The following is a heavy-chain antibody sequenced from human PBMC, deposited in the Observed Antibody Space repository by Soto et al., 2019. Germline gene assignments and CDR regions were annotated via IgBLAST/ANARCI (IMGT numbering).Heavy chain of an antibody. CDR3: AKDYTDYYFYYGMDV. V-gene: IGHV3-30*18. Sequence: QVQLVESGGGVVQPGRSLRLSCAASGFTFSSYGMHWVRQAPVKGLEWVAVISYDGSNKYYADSVKGRFTISRDNSKNPLYLQMNSLRAEDTVVYYCAKDYTDYYFYYGMDVWGQGTTVTVSS. CDR1: GFTFSSYG. CDR2: ISYDGSNK. D-gene: IGHD3-16*01. J-gene: IGHJ6*02.